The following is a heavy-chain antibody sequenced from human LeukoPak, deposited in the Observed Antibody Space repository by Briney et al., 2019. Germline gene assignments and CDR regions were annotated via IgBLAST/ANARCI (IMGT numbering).Heavy chain of an antibody. CDR1: GGSFSGYY. Sequence: PSETLSLACAVYGGSFSGYYWSWIRQPPGKGLEWIGEINHSGSTNYNPSLKSRVTISVDTSKNQFSLKLSSVTAADTAVYYCARGLGDYGDYAAYDYWGQGTLVTVSS. D-gene: IGHD4-17*01. CDR2: INHSGST. V-gene: IGHV4-34*01. J-gene: IGHJ4*02. CDR3: ARGLGDYGDYAAYDY.